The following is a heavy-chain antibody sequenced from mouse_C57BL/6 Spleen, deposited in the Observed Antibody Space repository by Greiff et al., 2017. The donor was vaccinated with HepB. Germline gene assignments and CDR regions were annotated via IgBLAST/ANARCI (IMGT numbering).Heavy chain of an antibody. J-gene: IGHJ2*01. CDR1: GYTFTEYT. V-gene: IGHV1-62-2*01. Sequence: VQRVESGAELVKPGASVKLSCKASGYTFTEYTIHWVKQRSGQGLEWIGWFYPGSGSIKYNEKFKDKATLTADKSSSTVYMELSRLTSEDSAVYFCARHEEGLWSGYYFDYWGQGTTLTVSS. CDR3: ARHEEGLWSGYYFDY. CDR2: FYPGSGSI. D-gene: IGHD1-1*02.